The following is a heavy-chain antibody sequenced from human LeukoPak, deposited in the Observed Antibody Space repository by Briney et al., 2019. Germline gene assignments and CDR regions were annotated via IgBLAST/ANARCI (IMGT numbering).Heavy chain of an antibody. V-gene: IGHV3-23*01. CDR1: GFTFSSYA. CDR2: ISGGGDST. J-gene: IGHJ6*02. D-gene: IGHD2-2*01. Sequence: GGSLRLSCAASGFTFSSYAMSWVRQAPGKGLKWVSAISGGGDSTFYADSVKGRFTISRDNSKNTLYLQMSSLRAEDTAIYYCAKEEYSTRYYYYGMDVWGQGTTVTVSS. CDR3: AKEEYSTRYYYYGMDV.